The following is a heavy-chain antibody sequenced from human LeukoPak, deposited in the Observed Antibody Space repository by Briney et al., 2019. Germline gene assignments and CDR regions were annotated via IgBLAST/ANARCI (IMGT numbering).Heavy chain of an antibody. Sequence: ASVKVSCKASGYTFTGYYMHWVRQAPGQGLEWMGWINPNSGGTNYAQKFQGRVTMTRDTSISTAYMELSRLRSDDTAVYYCARVRGGGSQQYSYYYYYYMDVWGKGTTVTVSS. CDR2: INPNSGGT. D-gene: IGHD4-23*01. CDR1: GYTFTGYY. J-gene: IGHJ6*03. CDR3: ARVRGGGSQQYSYYYYYYMDV. V-gene: IGHV1-2*02.